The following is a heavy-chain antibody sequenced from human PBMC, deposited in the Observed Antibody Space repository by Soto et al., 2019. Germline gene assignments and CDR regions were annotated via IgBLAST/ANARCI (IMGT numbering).Heavy chain of an antibody. V-gene: IGHV1-69*18. J-gene: IGHJ6*02. Sequence: QVQLVQSGAEVKKPGSSVTVSCKASGGTFSSYAISWVRQAPGQGLEWMGRIIPFSGTANDAQKFQGRVTMTADESTSTDNMELTSLRSEDTAVYYCARVVMTTVPASYYYGMDVWGQGTTVTVSS. CDR2: IIPFSGTA. CDR3: ARVVMTTVPASYYYGMDV. CDR1: GGTFSSYA. D-gene: IGHD4-4*01.